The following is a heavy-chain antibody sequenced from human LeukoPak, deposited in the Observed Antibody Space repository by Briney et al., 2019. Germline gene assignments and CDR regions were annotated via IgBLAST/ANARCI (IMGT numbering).Heavy chain of an antibody. Sequence: PSETLSLICTVSGGSISSGGFYWSWIRQHPGKGLEWIGYIFYSGSTYYNPSLRSRVTLSVDTPKNQFSLKLSSVTAADTAVYYCARADLHYGSGTDFDYWGQGTLVTVSS. D-gene: IGHD3-10*01. V-gene: IGHV4-31*03. CDR2: IFYSGST. CDR1: GGSISSGGFY. CDR3: ARADLHYGSGTDFDY. J-gene: IGHJ4*02.